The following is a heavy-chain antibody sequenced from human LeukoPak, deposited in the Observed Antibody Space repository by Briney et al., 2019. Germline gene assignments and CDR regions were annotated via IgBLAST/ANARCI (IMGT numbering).Heavy chain of an antibody. D-gene: IGHD3-10*01. CDR2: IYYSGST. V-gene: IGHV4-39*07. Sequence: PSETLSLTCTVSGGSISSSSYYWGWIRQPPGKGLEWIGSIYYSGSTYFNPSLKSRVTISVDTSKNQFSLKLSSVTAADTAVYYCARDLISMVRGVITGWFDPWGQGTLVTVSS. J-gene: IGHJ5*02. CDR3: ARDLISMVRGVITGWFDP. CDR1: GGSISSSSYY.